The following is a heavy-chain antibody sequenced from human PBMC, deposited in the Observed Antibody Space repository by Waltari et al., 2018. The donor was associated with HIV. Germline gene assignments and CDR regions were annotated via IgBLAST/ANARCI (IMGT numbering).Heavy chain of an antibody. CDR3: ARGWMSTVTSWNY. CDR2: IVPIFKTA. J-gene: IGHJ4*02. V-gene: IGHV1-69*01. Sequence: QVQLVQSGTEVKKPGSSVKVSCKASGGTFSSFAINWVRQAPGQGLEWVGGIVPIFKTASYAQRFQDRVTITADESSSTTFMELTSLRPEDTAVYFCARGWMSTVTSWNYWGQGTLVTVSA. CDR1: GGTFSSFA. D-gene: IGHD4-17*01.